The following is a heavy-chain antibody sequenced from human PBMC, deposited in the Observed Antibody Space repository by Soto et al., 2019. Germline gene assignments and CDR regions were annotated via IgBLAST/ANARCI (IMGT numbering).Heavy chain of an antibody. J-gene: IGHJ4*02. Sequence: PGGSLRLSCAASGFTFSSYGMHWVRQAPGKGLEWVAVISYDGSNKYYADSVKGRFTISRDNSKNTLYLQMNSLRAEDTAVYYCEKVMRYYDFWSAYYEIGYYFDYWGQGTLVTVSS. CDR3: EKVMRYYDFWSAYYEIGYYFDY. V-gene: IGHV3-30*18. CDR1: GFTFSSYG. CDR2: ISYDGSNK. D-gene: IGHD3-3*01.